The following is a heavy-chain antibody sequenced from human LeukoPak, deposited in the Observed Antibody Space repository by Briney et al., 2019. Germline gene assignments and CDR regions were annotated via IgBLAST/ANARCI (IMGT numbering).Heavy chain of an antibody. CDR1: GFTFSSYW. V-gene: IGHV3-7*01. D-gene: IGHD3-10*01. CDR3: ARGYGSGSYRY. CDR2: IKQDGSEK. J-gene: IGHJ4*02. Sequence: GGSLRLSCAASGFTFSSYWMSWVRQAPGKGLEWVANIKQDGSEKYYVDSVKGRLTISRDNAKNSLYLQMNSLRAEDTAVYYCARGYGSGSYRYWGQGTLVTVSS.